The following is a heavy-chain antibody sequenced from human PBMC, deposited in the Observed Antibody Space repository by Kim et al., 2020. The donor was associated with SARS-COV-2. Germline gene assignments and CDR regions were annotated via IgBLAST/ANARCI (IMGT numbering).Heavy chain of an antibody. D-gene: IGHD4-17*01. J-gene: IGHJ4*02. Sequence: ADSVKGRFTISRDNSKNTLYLQMNRLRAEDTAVYYCAKGTTVVTHSTPLYWGQGTLVTVSS. V-gene: IGHV3-30*02. CDR3: AKGTTVVTHSTPLY.